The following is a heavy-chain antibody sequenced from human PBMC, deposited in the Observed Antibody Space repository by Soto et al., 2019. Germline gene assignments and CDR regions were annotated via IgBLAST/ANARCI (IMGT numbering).Heavy chain of an antibody. V-gene: IGHV3-30-3*01. D-gene: IGHD6-6*01. Sequence: PGGSLRLSCAASGFTFSSYAMHWVRQAPGKGLEWVAVISYDGSNKYYADSVKGRFTISRDNSKNTLYLQMNSLRAEDTAVYYCARAGDELVGNYYYGMDVWGQGPTGTVSS. CDR3: ARAGDELVGNYYYGMDV. CDR2: ISYDGSNK. J-gene: IGHJ6*02. CDR1: GFTFSSYA.